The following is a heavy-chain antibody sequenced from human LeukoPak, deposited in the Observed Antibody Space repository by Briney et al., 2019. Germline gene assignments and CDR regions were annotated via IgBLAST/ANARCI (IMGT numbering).Heavy chain of an antibody. CDR1: GFTFSPYS. J-gene: IGHJ6*04. Sequence: PGGSLRLSCAASGFTFSPYSMNWVRQGPGKGLEWIAYISGDSNNIYYADSVKGRFTISRDNAKNSLYLQMNSLRAEDTAVYYCAELGITMIGGVWGKGTTVTISS. V-gene: IGHV3-48*04. CDR2: ISGDSNNI. D-gene: IGHD3-10*02. CDR3: AELGITMIGGV.